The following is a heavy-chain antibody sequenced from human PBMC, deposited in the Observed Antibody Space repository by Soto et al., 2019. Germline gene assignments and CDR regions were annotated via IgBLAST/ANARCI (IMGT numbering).Heavy chain of an antibody. CDR1: GFSLSTRGVG. CDR2: IYWDDDK. CDR3: VRSIYAGSFLSGTHAFDF. D-gene: IGHD3-22*01. V-gene: IGHV2-5*02. Sequence: QITLKESGPALVKPTQTLTLTCTFSGFSLSTRGVGVGWVRQPPGKALEWLAYIYWDDDKRYSPSLKNRLTITKVTSNYQVVLSLTNVDPADTATYYCVRSIYAGSFLSGTHAFDFWGQRPIVTVS. J-gene: IGHJ3*01.